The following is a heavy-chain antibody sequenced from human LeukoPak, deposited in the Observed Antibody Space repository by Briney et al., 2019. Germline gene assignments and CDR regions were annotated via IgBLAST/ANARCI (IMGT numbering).Heavy chain of an antibody. J-gene: IGHJ4*02. D-gene: IGHD3-10*01. CDR2: IYNDGNT. CDR3: ARVNFGDFGSGSLDH. V-gene: IGHV3-53*01. CDR1: GFTVINNY. Sequence: GVSLRLSCAASGFTVINNYMTWVRQAPGKGLDWVSVIYNDGNTYYADSVRGRFTISRDFSKNSVYLQMNSLRAEDTAVYYCARVNFGDFGSGSLDHWGQGTLVTVSS.